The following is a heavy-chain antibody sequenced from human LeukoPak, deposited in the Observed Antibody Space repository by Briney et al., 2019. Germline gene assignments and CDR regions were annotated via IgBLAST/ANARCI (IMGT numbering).Heavy chain of an antibody. CDR3: ARVGAPYYYGMDV. V-gene: IGHV1-2*06. CDR1: GYTFTGDY. J-gene: IGHJ6*02. CDR2: INPNSGGT. Sequence: ASVTVSCKGSGYTFTGDYIHWVRQAPGQGLEWMGRINPNSGGTNYAQKFQGRVTMTRDTSISTAYMELSRLRSDDTAVYYCARVGAPYYYGMDVWGQGTTVTVSS. D-gene: IGHD3-16*01.